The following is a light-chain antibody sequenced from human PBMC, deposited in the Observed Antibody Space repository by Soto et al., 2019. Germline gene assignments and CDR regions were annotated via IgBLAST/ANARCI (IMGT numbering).Light chain of an antibody. Sequence: EVVLTQSPGTVSLSPGERATLSCRASQSVTNNYLAGYQQKAGQAPRLLIYAASSRATGIPDRFSGSGSGTDFTLSISRLEPEDVAVYYCQQYGNSITWTFGQGTKVEIK. V-gene: IGKV3-20*01. CDR1: QSVTNNY. J-gene: IGKJ1*01. CDR3: QQYGNSITWT. CDR2: AAS.